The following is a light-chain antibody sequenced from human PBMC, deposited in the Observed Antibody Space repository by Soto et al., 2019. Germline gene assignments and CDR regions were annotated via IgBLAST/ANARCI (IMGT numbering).Light chain of an antibody. CDR1: QSISTY. CDR2: AAS. CDR3: QHVYSTPFT. Sequence: DIQTTQSPSSLSASVGDRVTITCRASQSISTYLNWYRQKPGKAPELLIYAASTLQSGVPSEFSGSGSGTDFSLTISSLQPEDFATYYCQHVYSTPFTFGPGTKVDIK. J-gene: IGKJ3*01. V-gene: IGKV1-39*01.